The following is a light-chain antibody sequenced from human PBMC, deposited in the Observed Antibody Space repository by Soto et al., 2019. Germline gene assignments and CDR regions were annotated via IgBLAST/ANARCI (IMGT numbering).Light chain of an antibody. CDR3: LNYYTAPAV. J-gene: IGKJ1*01. V-gene: IGKV1-27*01. Sequence: DIQMTQSPSSLSASIGDRVTITCRASQGVSNYLAWYQQRPGELPNLLIYATSTLPSGVPSRFSGSGSETDFTLSISSQQPEDVATYYCLNYYTAPAVFGQGTKVEL. CDR1: QGVSNY. CDR2: ATS.